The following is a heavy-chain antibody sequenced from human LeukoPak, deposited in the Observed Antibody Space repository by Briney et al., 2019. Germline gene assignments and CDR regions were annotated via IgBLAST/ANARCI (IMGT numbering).Heavy chain of an antibody. V-gene: IGHV4-4*07. CDR2: IYTSGST. Sequence: SETLSLTCTVSGGSISSYYWSWIRQPAGKGLEWIGRIYTSGSTNYNPSLKSRVTMSVDTSKNQFSLKLSSVTAADTAVYYCARDIRSSHSYRHYYYYMDVWGKGTTVTVSS. J-gene: IGHJ6*03. D-gene: IGHD4-17*01. CDR3: ARDIRSSHSYRHYYYYMDV. CDR1: GGSISSYY.